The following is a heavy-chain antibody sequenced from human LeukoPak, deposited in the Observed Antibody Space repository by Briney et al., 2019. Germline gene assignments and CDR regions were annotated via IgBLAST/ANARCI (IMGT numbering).Heavy chain of an antibody. D-gene: IGHD3-10*01. Sequence: PSETLSLTCTVSGGSVSSGSYYWSWIRQPPGKGLEWIGYIYYSGSTNYNPSLKSRVTISVDASKNQFSLKLSSVTAADTAVYYCARAGRDSSYASDYWGQGTLVTVSS. V-gene: IGHV4-61*01. CDR2: IYYSGST. J-gene: IGHJ4*02. CDR1: GGSVSSGSYY. CDR3: ARAGRDSSYASDY.